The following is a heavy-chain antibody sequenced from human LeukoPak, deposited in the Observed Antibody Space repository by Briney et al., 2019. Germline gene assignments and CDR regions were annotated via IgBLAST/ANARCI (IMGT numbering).Heavy chain of an antibody. CDR3: ARRGQYNWFDP. CDR2: IYHSGST. V-gene: IGHV4-30-2*01. D-gene: IGHD6-25*01. Sequence: PSETLSLTCTVSGGSISSGGYYWSWIRQPPGKGLERIGYIYHSGSTYYNPSLKSRVTISVDRSKNQFSLKLSSVTAADTAVYYCARRGQYNWFDPWGQGTLVTVSS. CDR1: GGSISSGGYY. J-gene: IGHJ5*02.